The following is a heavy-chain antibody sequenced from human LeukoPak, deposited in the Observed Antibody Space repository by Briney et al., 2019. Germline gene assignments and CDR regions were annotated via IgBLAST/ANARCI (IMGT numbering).Heavy chain of an antibody. V-gene: IGHV3-7*01. J-gene: IGHJ3*02. Sequence: GGSLRLSCAASGLTFSNAWMSWVRQAPGKGLELVANIKQDRSEKYYVDSVKGRFTISRDNAKNSLYLQMNSLRAEDTAVYYCAKDRLLWGAFGGVTVREEAFDIWGQGTMVTVSS. D-gene: IGHD3-16*02. CDR1: GLTFSNAW. CDR2: IKQDRSEK. CDR3: AKDRLLWGAFGGVTVREEAFDI.